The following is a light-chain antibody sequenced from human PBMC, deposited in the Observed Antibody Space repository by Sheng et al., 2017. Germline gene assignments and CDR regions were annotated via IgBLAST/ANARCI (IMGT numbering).Light chain of an antibody. J-gene: IGKJ5*01. Sequence: DIQMTQSPSSVSASVGDKVTITCLASQGISRWLAWYQQKPGKAPKLLIYEASSLQSGVPSRFSGSGSGTDFTLTISSLQPEDSATYYCQQADSFPSTFGQGTRLEIK. CDR3: QQADSFPST. CDR1: QGISRW. CDR2: EAS. V-gene: IGKV1D-12*01.